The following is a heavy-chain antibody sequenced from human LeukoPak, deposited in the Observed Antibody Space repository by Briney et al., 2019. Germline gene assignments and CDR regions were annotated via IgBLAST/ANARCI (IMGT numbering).Heavy chain of an antibody. CDR3: ATVGGETTFVVGALED. D-gene: IGHD1-26*01. CDR1: GYTLTELS. CDR2: FDPEDGET. Sequence: ASVKVSCKVSGYTLTELSMHWVRQAPGKGLEWMGGFDPEDGETIYAQKSQGRVTMTEDTSTDTAYMELSSLRSEDTAVYYCATVGGETTFVVGALEDWGQGTLVTVSS. J-gene: IGHJ4*02. V-gene: IGHV1-24*01.